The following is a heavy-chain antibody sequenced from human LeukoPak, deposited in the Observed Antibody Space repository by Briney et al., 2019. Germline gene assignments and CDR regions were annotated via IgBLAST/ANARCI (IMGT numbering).Heavy chain of an antibody. Sequence: GGALRLSCAASGFTLSSYEKNWVRQAPGKGRGGVSYISSSGSTIYYADSVKGRFTISRDNAKNSLYLQMNSLRAEDTAVYYCARGGYPLYYFDYWGQGTLVTVSS. CDR2: ISSSGSTI. V-gene: IGHV3-48*03. CDR3: ARGGYPLYYFDY. J-gene: IGHJ4*02. D-gene: IGHD3-22*01. CDR1: GFTLSSYE.